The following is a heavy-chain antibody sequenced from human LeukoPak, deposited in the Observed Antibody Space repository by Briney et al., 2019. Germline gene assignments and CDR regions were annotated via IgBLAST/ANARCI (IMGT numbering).Heavy chain of an antibody. CDR3: ARCGYSYGYDAFDI. CDR2: IYYSGST. D-gene: IGHD5-18*01. V-gene: IGHV4-59*12. Sequence: PSETLSLTCTVSGGSISSYYWTWIRQPPGKGLEWIGYIYYSGSTNYNPSLKSRITISVDTSKNQFSLKLSSVTAADTAVYYCARCGYSYGYDAFDIWGQGTMVTVSS. J-gene: IGHJ3*02. CDR1: GGSISSYY.